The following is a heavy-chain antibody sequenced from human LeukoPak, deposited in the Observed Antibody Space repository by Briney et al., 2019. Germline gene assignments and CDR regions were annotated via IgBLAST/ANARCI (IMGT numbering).Heavy chain of an antibody. J-gene: IGHJ4*02. Sequence: GGSLRLSCAASGFTFSSYWMSWVRQAPGKGLEWVANIKQEGSDKYYVDSVKGRFTISRDNAKNSLYLQMNSLRAEDTAIYYCARASAVAGTGDYWGQGTLVTVSS. D-gene: IGHD6-19*01. CDR3: ARASAVAGTGDY. CDR2: IKQEGSDK. V-gene: IGHV3-7*01. CDR1: GFTFSSYW.